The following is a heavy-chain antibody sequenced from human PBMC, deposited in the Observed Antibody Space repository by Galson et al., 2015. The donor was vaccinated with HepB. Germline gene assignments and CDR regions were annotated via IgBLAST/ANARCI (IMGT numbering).Heavy chain of an antibody. J-gene: IGHJ6*02. Sequence: SVKVSCKASGYTFTSYSMHWVRQAPGQRLEWMGWINACNGNTKYSQKFQGRVTITRDTSASTAYMELSSLRSEDTAVYYCARDGPVGYYGSGSTPYYGMDVWGQGTTVTVSS. CDR2: INACNGNT. D-gene: IGHD3-10*01. V-gene: IGHV1-3*01. CDR1: GYTFTSYS. CDR3: ARDGPVGYYGSGSTPYYGMDV.